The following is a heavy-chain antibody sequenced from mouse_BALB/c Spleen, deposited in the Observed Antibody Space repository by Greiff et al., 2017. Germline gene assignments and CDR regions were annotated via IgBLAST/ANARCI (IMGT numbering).Heavy chain of an antibody. CDR2: IDTSDSYT. J-gene: IGHJ4*01. CDR3: ARGDYGSSYDYAMDY. CDR1: GYTFTDYW. D-gene: IGHD1-1*01. V-gene: IGHV1-69*01. Sequence: QVQLKQPGAELVMPGASVKMSCKASGYTFTDYWMHWVKQRPGQGLEWIGAIDTSDSYTSYNQKFKGKATLTVDESSSTAYMQLSSLTSEDSAVYYSARGDYGSSYDYAMDYWGQGTSVTVSS.